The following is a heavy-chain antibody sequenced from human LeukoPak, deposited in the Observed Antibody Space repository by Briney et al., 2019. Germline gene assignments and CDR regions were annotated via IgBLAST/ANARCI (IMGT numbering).Heavy chain of an antibody. Sequence: SVKVSCKASGDTFNDYTFSWVRQAPGQGLEWMGRIMLFLDVANYAPKFQGRVTLTADKSTSTAYMELSDLKSEDTAVYYCARDHCSGGSCHGGHWGQGTLVTVSS. D-gene: IGHD2-15*01. CDR1: GDTFNDYT. CDR2: IMLFLDVA. J-gene: IGHJ4*02. CDR3: ARDHCSGGSCHGGH. V-gene: IGHV1-69*04.